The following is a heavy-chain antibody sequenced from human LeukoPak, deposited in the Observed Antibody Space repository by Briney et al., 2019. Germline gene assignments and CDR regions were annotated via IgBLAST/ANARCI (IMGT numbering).Heavy chain of an antibody. V-gene: IGHV3-23*01. Sequence: GGSLRLSCAASGFTFSYHAMSWVRQAPGQGLDWVSAISSSGGSTYYADSVKGRFTISRDNSKNTLYLQMNSLRAEDTAVYYCAKVGGYYLEYFQHWGQGTLVTVSS. CDR1: GFTFSYHA. D-gene: IGHD3-22*01. J-gene: IGHJ1*01. CDR3: AKVGGYYLEYFQH. CDR2: ISSSGGST.